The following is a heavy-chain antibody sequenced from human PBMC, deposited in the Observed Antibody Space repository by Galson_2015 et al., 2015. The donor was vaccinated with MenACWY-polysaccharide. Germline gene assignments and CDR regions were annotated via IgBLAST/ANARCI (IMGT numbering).Heavy chain of an antibody. Sequence: SLRLSCAASGFTFSSYWMSWVRQAPGKGLEWVANIKQDGSEKYYVDSVKGRFTISRDNAKNSLYLQMNSLRAEDTAVYYCARGMGCSSTSCHIDYWGQGTLVTVSS. CDR2: IKQDGSEK. CDR1: GFTFSSYW. V-gene: IGHV3-7*01. CDR3: ARGMGCSSTSCHIDY. J-gene: IGHJ4*02. D-gene: IGHD2-2*01.